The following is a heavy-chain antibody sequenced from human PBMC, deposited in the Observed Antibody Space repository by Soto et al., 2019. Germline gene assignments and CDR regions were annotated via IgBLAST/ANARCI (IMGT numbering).Heavy chain of an antibody. J-gene: IGHJ4*02. D-gene: IGHD1-1*01. V-gene: IGHV3-74*01. CDR1: GFTFSNYW. CDR2: INTDGRYT. CDR3: ARDTNSLDY. Sequence: PGGSLRLSCAASGFTFSNYWMHWVRQAPGKGLVWVSRINTDGRYTSYADSVKGRFTISRDNAQNTLNLQMNSLRAEDTAVYYFARDTNSLDYWGQGTLVTVSS.